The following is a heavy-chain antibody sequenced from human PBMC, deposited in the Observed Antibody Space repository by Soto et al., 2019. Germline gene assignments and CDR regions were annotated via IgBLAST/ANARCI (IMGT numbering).Heavy chain of an antibody. CDR1: GGSFSCYY. CDR3: ARGVRYYDFWSGYSGGYYYYGMDV. CDR2: INHSGST. Sequence: PSETLSLTCAVYGGSFSCYYWSWIRQPPGKGLEWIGEINHSGSTNYNPSLKSRVTISVDTSKNQFSLKLSSVTAADTAVYYCARGVRYYDFWSGYSGGYYYYGMDVWGQGTTVTVSS. D-gene: IGHD3-3*01. V-gene: IGHV4-34*01. J-gene: IGHJ6*02.